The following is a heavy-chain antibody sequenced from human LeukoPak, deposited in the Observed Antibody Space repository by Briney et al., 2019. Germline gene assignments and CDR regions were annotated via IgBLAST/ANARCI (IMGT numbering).Heavy chain of an antibody. CDR2: IWYDGSNK. Sequence: PGRSLRLSCAASGFTFSSYGMHWVRQAPGKGLEWGAVIWYDGSNKYYADSVKGRFTISRDNSKNTLYLQMYSLRAEETAVYYCARDMDGIAAAGGLPYWGQGTLVTVSS. V-gene: IGHV3-33*01. CDR3: ARDMDGIAAAGGLPY. CDR1: GFTFSSYG. D-gene: IGHD6-13*01. J-gene: IGHJ4*02.